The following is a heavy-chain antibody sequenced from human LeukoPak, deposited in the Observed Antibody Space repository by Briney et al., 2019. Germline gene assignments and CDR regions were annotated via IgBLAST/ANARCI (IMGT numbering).Heavy chain of an antibody. J-gene: IGHJ4*02. D-gene: IGHD3-10*01. CDR2: IHSSGST. CDR1: GGSFSGYY. V-gene: IGHV4-59*10. Sequence: SETLSLTCAVYGGSFSGYYWSWIRQPAGKGLEWIGRIHSSGSTNYNPSLKSRVTMSVDTSKNQFSLKLSSVTAADTAVYYCARHRLEQVYYGSGSYYFFDYWGQGTLVTVSS. CDR3: ARHRLEQVYYGSGSYYFFDY.